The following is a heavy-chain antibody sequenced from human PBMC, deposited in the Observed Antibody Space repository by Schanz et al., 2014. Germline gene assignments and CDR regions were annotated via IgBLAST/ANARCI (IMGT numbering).Heavy chain of an antibody. CDR1: GFTFRGHA. V-gene: IGHV3-30*04. Sequence: QVQLVESGGGVVQPGRSLRLSCAASGFTFRGHAMHWVRQAPGKGLEKVAAISTDGTNTYYAASVRGRFTISRDNAKNSLYLEMTSLRGEDTAVYYCARENLNWEAFDIWGQGTVVTVSS. D-gene: IGHD7-27*01. CDR2: ISTDGTNT. J-gene: IGHJ3*02. CDR3: ARENLNWEAFDI.